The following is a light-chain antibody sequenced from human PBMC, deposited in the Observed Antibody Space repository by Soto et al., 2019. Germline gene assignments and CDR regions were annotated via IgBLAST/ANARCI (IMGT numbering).Light chain of an antibody. CDR3: PQRSNWPFT. V-gene: IGKV3-11*01. CDR2: DSS. J-gene: IGKJ3*01. Sequence: EIVLIQSPATLSLSPGESATLTCRATQSVSSNLAWSQQKPGQAPRLLIYDSSIRATGVPPRFSGSGSGTDFSLNISCLEPEDFAVYYCPQRSNWPFTFGPGTKVYVK. CDR1: QSVSSN.